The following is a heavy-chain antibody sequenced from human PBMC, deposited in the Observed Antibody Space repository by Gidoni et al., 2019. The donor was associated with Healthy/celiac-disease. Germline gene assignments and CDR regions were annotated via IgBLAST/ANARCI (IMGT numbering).Heavy chain of an antibody. CDR1: GFTFSSYA. Sequence: QVPLVESGGGLFQPGRSLRLSCAASGFTFSSYAMHWVRQSPGKGLEWVAVRSYDGSNKYYADSVKGRFTISRDNSKNTLYLQMNSLRAEDTAVYYCARDPSNYYYYGMDVWGQGTTVTVSS. CDR3: ARDPSNYYYYGMDV. V-gene: IGHV3-30*01. D-gene: IGHD3-3*02. J-gene: IGHJ6*02. CDR2: RSYDGSNK.